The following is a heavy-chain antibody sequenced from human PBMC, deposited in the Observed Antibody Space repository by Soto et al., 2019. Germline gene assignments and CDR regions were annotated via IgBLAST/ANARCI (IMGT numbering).Heavy chain of an antibody. V-gene: IGHV3-30*04. CDR1: GFTFSNFA. CDR3: TRSLSDSISRRFDP. J-gene: IGHJ5*02. D-gene: IGHD6-13*01. Sequence: QLQLVESGGGVVQPGRSLRVSCVASGFTFSNFAMYWVRQAPGKVPEWVASISYDGSNKYYADSVKGRFTISRDNSKNTVYLEMSSLRIDDTAVYYCTRSLSDSISRRFDPWGQGTLVTVSS. CDR2: ISYDGSNK.